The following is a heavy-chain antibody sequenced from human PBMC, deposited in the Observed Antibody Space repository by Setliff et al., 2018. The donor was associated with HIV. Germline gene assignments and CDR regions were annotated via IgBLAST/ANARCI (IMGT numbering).Heavy chain of an antibody. CDR3: ARGSSSIAAAYPDALDI. J-gene: IGHJ3*02. CDR1: GYTFTSYG. V-gene: IGHV1-18*01. CDR2: ISTYNGNT. D-gene: IGHD6-13*01. Sequence: RASVKVSCKASGYTFTSYGISWVRQAPGQGLEWMGWISTYNGNTNYAQKFQGRVTMTTDTSTSTAYMELRSLRSDDTAVYYCARGSSSIAAAYPDALDIWGQGTMVTVSS.